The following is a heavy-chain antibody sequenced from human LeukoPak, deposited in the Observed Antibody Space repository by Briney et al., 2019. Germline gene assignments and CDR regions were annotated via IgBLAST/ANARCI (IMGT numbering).Heavy chain of an antibody. CDR1: GFTFSSYG. D-gene: IGHD3-22*01. V-gene: IGHV3-23*01. CDR2: ISDYGGST. CDR3: AKESPTYYYDSSSIPLFDY. J-gene: IGHJ4*02. Sequence: GGSLRLSCAASGFTFSSYGMSWVRQAPGKGLEWVSAISDYGGSTYYADSVKGRFTISRDNSKNTLYLQMNSLRAEDTAVYYCAKESPTYYYDSSSIPLFDYWGQGTLVTVSS.